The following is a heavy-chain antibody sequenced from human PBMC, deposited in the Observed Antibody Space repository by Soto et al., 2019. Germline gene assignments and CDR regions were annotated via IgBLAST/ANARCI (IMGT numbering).Heavy chain of an antibody. Sequence: PSETLSLTCDVSGDTISTGGYTWAWIRQPPGKALEWIGHTNHSGNPYYNPSLKSRVIISVDTSKNQFSLKLSSVTAADTAVYYCARGVSYYDSSGYYYSDYYGMDVWGQGTTVTVSS. CDR1: GDTISTGGYT. V-gene: IGHV4-30-2*01. D-gene: IGHD3-22*01. CDR3: ARGVSYYDSSGYYYSDYYGMDV. CDR2: TNHSGNP. J-gene: IGHJ6*02.